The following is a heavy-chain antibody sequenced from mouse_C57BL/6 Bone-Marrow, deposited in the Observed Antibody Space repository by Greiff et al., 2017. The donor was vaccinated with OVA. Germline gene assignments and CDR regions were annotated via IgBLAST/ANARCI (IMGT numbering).Heavy chain of an antibody. J-gene: IGHJ3*01. CDR2: INPNNGGT. Sequence: VQLQQSGPELVKPGASVKISCKASGYTFTDYYMNWVKQSHGKSLEWIGDINPNNGGTSYNQKFKGKATLTVDKSSSTAYMELRSLTSEDSAVYYCARSDGYGSSYSCAYWGQGTLVTVSA. V-gene: IGHV1-26*01. CDR1: GYTFTDYY. D-gene: IGHD1-1*01. CDR3: ARSDGYGSSYSCAY.